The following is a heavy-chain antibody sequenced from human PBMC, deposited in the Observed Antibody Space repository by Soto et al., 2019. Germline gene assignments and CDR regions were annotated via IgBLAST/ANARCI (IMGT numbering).Heavy chain of an antibody. V-gene: IGHV4-39*01. CDR3: AGQTFTIDAASYGRSNWLEQ. J-gene: IGHJ5*02. CDR2: IYFTGNT. D-gene: IGHD3-9*01. Sequence: KPSETLSLTCTSSVCAITSIIHFLGFFRQPPWNWLEWIGTIYFTGNTYYTPSLKSRLTMSIDTSKNEFSLRLNSVTAADTAVYYCAGQTFTIDAASYGRSNWLEQWGKGNLVNVSS. CDR1: VCAITSIIHF.